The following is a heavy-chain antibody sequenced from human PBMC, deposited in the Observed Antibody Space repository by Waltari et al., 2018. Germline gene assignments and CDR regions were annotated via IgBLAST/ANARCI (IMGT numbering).Heavy chain of an antibody. CDR1: GYTFISYD. J-gene: IGHJ3*01. Sequence: QVQLVQSGAEVKKPGASVRVSCKASGYTFISYDINWLRQAPAQGLEWMGWINPKIGDESFAQNFQDRVTMTRSTSETTAYMEISDLTSHDTAVYYCARGDNWNDRLDFWGQGTKVTVSS. V-gene: IGHV1-8*01. CDR3: ARGDNWNDRLDF. D-gene: IGHD1-1*01. CDR2: INPKIGDE.